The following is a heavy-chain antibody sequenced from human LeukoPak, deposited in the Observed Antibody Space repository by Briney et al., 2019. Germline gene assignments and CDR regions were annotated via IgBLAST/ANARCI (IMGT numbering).Heavy chain of an antibody. D-gene: IGHD4-23*01. Sequence: TGGSLRLSCAASRFTFSIYAMTWVRQAPGKGLEWVSVIYSGGSTYYADSVKGRFTISRDNSKNTLYLQMNSLRAEDTAVYYCARVNRWALYYYGMDVWGQGTTVTVSS. CDR1: RFTFSIYA. V-gene: IGHV3-66*01. J-gene: IGHJ6*02. CDR2: IYSGGST. CDR3: ARVNRWALYYYGMDV.